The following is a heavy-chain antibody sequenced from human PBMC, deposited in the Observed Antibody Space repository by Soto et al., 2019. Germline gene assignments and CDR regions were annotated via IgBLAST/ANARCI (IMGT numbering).Heavy chain of an antibody. V-gene: IGHV4-59*08. J-gene: IGHJ5*02. CDR1: GGSISSYY. CDR2: IYYSGST. CDR3: ARRRERYYGSGSYSCWFDP. D-gene: IGHD3-10*01. Sequence: SETLSLTCTVSGGSISSYYWSWIRQPPGKGLEWIGYIYYSGSTNYNPSLKSRVTISVDTSKNQFSLKLSSVTAADTAVYYCARRRERYYGSGSYSCWFDPWGQGTLVTVSS.